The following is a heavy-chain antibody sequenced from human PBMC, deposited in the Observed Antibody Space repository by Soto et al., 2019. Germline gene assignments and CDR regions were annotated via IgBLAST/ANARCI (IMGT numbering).Heavy chain of an antibody. V-gene: IGHV4-38-2*02. CDR1: GXSISSGSY. CDR3: ARVHVMVVAGSTFDY. Sequence: LSLTVTVSGXSISSGSYWAWIRQPPGKGPEWIASIYHGGTTFYNPSLKSRITISVDTSNNQFSLKLTSVTAADTAVYYCARVHVMVVAGSTFDYWGHGTLVTVSS. J-gene: IGHJ4*01. CDR2: IYHGGTT. D-gene: IGHD6-19*01.